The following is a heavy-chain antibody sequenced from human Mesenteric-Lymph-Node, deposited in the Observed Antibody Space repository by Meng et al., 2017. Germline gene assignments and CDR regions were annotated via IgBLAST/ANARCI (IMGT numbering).Heavy chain of an antibody. CDR3: ARGPNTSGWYEPAVS. CDR1: GGTFSSYA. J-gene: IGHJ4*02. D-gene: IGHD6-19*01. Sequence: SVKVSCKASGGTFSSYAISWVRQAPGQGLEYMGAIIPILGTTTYTQKLQGRVTITADESTGTAYMELSSLTSEDTAMYYCARGPNTSGWYEPAVSWGQGTLVTVSS. CDR2: IIPILGTT. V-gene: IGHV1-69*13.